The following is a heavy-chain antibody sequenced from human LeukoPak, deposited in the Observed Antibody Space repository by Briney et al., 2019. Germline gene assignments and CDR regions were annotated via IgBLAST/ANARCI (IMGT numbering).Heavy chain of an antibody. CDR3: AKGGSPSCYASSGY. V-gene: IGHV3-23*01. CDR2: IGGGDGSR. CDR1: RFTSSTYA. D-gene: IGHD2-2*01. J-gene: IGHJ4*02. Sequence: GGALRLSCVDSRFTSSTYAMRWVRPTLGKGLEWVSAIGGGDGSRYYADSVKGLFTISRDNSKNTLYLQMNSLRGEGTAVYYCAKGGSPSCYASSGYWGQGTLVTVSS.